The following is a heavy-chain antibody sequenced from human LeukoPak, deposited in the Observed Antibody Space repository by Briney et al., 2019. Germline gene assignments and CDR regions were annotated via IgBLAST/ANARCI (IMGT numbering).Heavy chain of an antibody. V-gene: IGHV4-39*07. Sequence: SETLSLTCTVSGGSISSSSYYWGWIRRPPGKGLEWIGSIYYSGSTYYNPSLKSRVTISVDTSKNQFSLKLSSVTAADTAVYYCARVSGITMIVVVNSDAFDIWGQGTMVTVSS. CDR1: GGSISSSSYY. J-gene: IGHJ3*02. CDR2: IYYSGST. D-gene: IGHD3-22*01. CDR3: ARVSGITMIVVVNSDAFDI.